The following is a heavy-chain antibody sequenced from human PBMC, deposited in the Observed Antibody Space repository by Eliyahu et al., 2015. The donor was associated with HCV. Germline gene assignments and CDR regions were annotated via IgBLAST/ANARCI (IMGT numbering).Heavy chain of an antibody. CDR2: ISGSGSST. CDR1: GFTFSSYA. CDR3: AKDYFDSGGYYYSKPYFLDY. J-gene: IGHJ4*02. D-gene: IGHD3-22*01. Sequence: EVQLLESGGVLVQPGGSLRLSCAASGFTFSSYAMSWVRQAPGKGLDWVSAISGSGSSTYYADSVKGRFTISRDNSKNTLYLQMNSLRAEDTAVYFCAKDYFDSGGYYYSKPYFLDYWGQGTLVTVSS. V-gene: IGHV3-23*01.